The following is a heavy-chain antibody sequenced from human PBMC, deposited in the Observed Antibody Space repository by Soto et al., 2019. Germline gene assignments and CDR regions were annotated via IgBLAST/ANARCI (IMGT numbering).Heavy chain of an antibody. J-gene: IGHJ4*02. CDR1: GGSISSGGYY. CDR3: CARDLGYCSGGSCFD. CDR2: IYYSGST. D-gene: IGHD2-15*01. Sequence: QVQLQESGPGLVKPSQTLSLTCTVSGGSISSGGYYWSWIRQHPGKGLEWIGYIYYSGSTYYNPSLKSRVTXXXXXXXXXXXXXXXXXXXADTAVYYCARDLGYCSGGSCFDWGQGTLVTVSS. V-gene: IGHV4-31*03.